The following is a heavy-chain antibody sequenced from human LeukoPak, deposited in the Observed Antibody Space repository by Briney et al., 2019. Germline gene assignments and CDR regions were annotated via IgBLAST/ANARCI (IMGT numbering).Heavy chain of an antibody. CDR2: ISTYSGNT. V-gene: IGHV1-18*01. CDR3: ARDLYSSSWLEDY. J-gene: IGHJ4*02. CDR1: GYXFTNYG. D-gene: IGHD6-13*01. Sequence: ASVKVSCKASGYXFTNYGMSWVRQAPGQGLEWMGWISTYSGNTNYAQKLQGRVTMTTDTSTSTAYMELRCLRSDDTAVYYCARDLYSSSWLEDYWGQGTLVTVSS.